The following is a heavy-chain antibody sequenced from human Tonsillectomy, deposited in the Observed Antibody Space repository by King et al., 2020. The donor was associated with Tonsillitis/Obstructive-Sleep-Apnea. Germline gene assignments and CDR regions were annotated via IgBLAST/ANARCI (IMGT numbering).Heavy chain of an antibody. Sequence: VQLVESGGGLVQPGGSLRLSCAASGFPFSGYAMSWVRQALGKGLEWVSAISNSGGSTYYADSVKGRFTISRDNSKNTLYLQMNSLRSEDTAVYYCAIGFSYGSGSYYNYSFDDWGQGTLVTVSS. V-gene: IGHV3-23*04. CDR3: AIGFSYGSGSYYNYSFDD. J-gene: IGHJ4*01. CDR1: GFPFSGYA. CDR2: ISNSGGST. D-gene: IGHD3-10*01.